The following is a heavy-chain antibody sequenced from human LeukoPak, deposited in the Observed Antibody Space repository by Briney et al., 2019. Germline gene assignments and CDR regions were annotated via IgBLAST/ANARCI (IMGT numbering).Heavy chain of an antibody. CDR1: GYTFTTYY. CDR3: ARDVLDIAAAELPFDP. J-gene: IGHJ5*02. CDR2: INPSGGST. V-gene: IGHV1-46*01. Sequence: ASVKVSCKASGYTFTTYYMHWVRQAPGQGLDWMGIINPSGGSTSYAQKFQGRVTMTRDTSTSTVYMELSSLRSEDTAVYYCARDVLDIAAAELPFDPWGQGTLVTVSS. D-gene: IGHD6-13*01.